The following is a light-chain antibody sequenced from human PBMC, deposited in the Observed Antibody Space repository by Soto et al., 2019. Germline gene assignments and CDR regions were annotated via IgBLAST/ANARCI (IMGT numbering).Light chain of an antibody. CDR2: EVS. J-gene: IGLJ1*01. V-gene: IGLV2-14*01. CDR1: SSDVGGYNY. Sequence: QSVLTQPASVSGSPGQSIPISCTGTSSDVGGYNYVSWYQQHPGKAPKLMIYEVSNRPSGVSNRFSGSKSGNTASLTISGLQAEGEADYYCSSYTSSSTYVLGTGTNVTVL. CDR3: SSYTSSSTYV.